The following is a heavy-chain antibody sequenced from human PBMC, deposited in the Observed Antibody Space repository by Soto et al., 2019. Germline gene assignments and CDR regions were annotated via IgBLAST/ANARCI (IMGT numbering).Heavy chain of an antibody. Sequence: QVQLVESGGGVVQPGRSLRLSCAASGFTFSSYAMHWVRQAPGKGLEWVVVISYDGSNKYYADSVKGRFTISRDNSKNTLYLQMNSLRAEDTAVYYCARGEEGNWNYFWDYWGQGTLVTVSS. D-gene: IGHD1-7*01. J-gene: IGHJ4*02. CDR1: GFTFSSYA. V-gene: IGHV3-30-3*01. CDR3: ARGEEGNWNYFWDY. CDR2: ISYDGSNK.